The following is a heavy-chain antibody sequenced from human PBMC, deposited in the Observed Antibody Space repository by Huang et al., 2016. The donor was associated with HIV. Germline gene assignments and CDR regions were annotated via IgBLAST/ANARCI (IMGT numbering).Heavy chain of an antibody. CDR3: ATVDYYDTSGPQRGYFDN. Sequence: QVQLVQSGAEVKKPGSSVKVSCKASGGSFRNFAIGWVRQAPGQGLEWVGGINPTLGTANYAQKFQGRVTIIADESTSTAYMELSSLRSEDTAVYYCATVDYYDTSGPQRGYFDNWGQGTLVTVSS. CDR2: INPTLGTA. D-gene: IGHD3-22*01. CDR1: GGSFRNFA. J-gene: IGHJ4*02. V-gene: IGHV1-69*01.